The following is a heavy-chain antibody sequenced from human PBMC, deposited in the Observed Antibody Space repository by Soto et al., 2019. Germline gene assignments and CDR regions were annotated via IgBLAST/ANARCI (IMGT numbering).Heavy chain of an antibody. CDR3: ARTYSSSWYAQFDP. D-gene: IGHD6-13*01. J-gene: IGHJ5*02. Sequence: QVQLQESGPGLVKPSQTLSLTCTVSGGSISSGGYYWSWIRQHPGKGLEWIGYIYYSGSTYYNPSLKSRVTKSVDTSKNQFSLKLSSVTAADTAVYYCARTYSSSWYAQFDPWGQGTLVTVSS. CDR1: GGSISSGGYY. CDR2: IYYSGST. V-gene: IGHV4-31*03.